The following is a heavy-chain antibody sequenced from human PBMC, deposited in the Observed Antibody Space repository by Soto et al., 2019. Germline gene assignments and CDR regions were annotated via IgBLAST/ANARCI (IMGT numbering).Heavy chain of an antibody. D-gene: IGHD6-13*01. CDR3: AGGGGIAAAGAYYYYYGMDV. J-gene: IGHJ6*02. CDR2: IYTSGST. V-gene: IGHV4-4*07. Sequence: PSETLSLTCTVSGGSISSYYWSWIRQPAGKGLEWIGRIYTSGSTNYNPSLKSRVTMSVDTSKNQFSLKLSSVTAADTAVYYCAGGGGIAAAGAYYYYYGMDVWGQGTTVTVSS. CDR1: GGSISSYY.